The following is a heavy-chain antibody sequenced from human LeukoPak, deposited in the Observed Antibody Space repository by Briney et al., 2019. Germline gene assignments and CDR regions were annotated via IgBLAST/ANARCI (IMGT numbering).Heavy chain of an antibody. J-gene: IGHJ3*02. D-gene: IGHD2-2*01. CDR3: VRGYQLLPDAFDI. V-gene: IGHV4-59*01. CDR2: ISYSGST. CDR1: GDSISTYS. Sequence: PSETLSLTCTVSGDSISTYSWSYIRQPPGKGLEWIGNISYSGSTKYNPSLESRVTISLDTSKNQFSLKLSSVTAADTAVYYCVRGYQLLPDAFDIWGQGTMVTVSS.